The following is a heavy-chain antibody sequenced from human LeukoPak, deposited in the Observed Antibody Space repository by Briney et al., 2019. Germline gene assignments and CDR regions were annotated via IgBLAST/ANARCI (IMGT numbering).Heavy chain of an antibody. CDR3: ARDGDVRGYSYGLYYFDY. D-gene: IGHD5-18*01. Sequence: GGSLRLSCAASGFTFSSYWMHWVRQAPGKGLLWVSRINSDGSSTSYADSVKGRFTISRDNAKNTLYLQMNSLRAEDTAVYYCARDGDVRGYSYGLYYFDYWGQGTLVTVSS. CDR1: GFTFSSYW. V-gene: IGHV3-74*01. CDR2: INSDGSST. J-gene: IGHJ4*02.